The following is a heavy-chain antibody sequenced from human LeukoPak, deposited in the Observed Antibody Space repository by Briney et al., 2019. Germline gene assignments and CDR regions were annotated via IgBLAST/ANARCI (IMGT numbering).Heavy chain of an antibody. CDR1: GFTFSNYS. J-gene: IGHJ4*02. V-gene: IGHV3-21*01. Sequence: PGGSLRLSCAASGFTFSNYSMNWVRQAPGKGLEWVSSISSSSSYIYYADSVKGRFTISRDNAKNSLYLQMNSLRAEDTAVYYCARDHDMVRGVPLDYWGQGTLVTVSS. D-gene: IGHD3-10*01. CDR3: ARDHDMVRGVPLDY. CDR2: ISSSSSYI.